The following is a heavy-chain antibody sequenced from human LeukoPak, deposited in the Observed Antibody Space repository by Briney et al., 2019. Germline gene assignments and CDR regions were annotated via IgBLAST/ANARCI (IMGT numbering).Heavy chain of an antibody. CDR2: IIPIFGTA. D-gene: IGHD3-16*02. V-gene: IGHV1-69*06. CDR1: GGTFSSYA. J-gene: IGHJ4*02. CDR3: ARDNPDYVWGSYRDY. Sequence: ASVKVSCKASGGTFSSYAISWVRQAPGQGLEWMGRIIPIFGTANYAQKFQGRVTITADKSTSTAYMELSSLRSEDTAAYYCARDNPDYVWGSYRDYWGQGTLVTVSS.